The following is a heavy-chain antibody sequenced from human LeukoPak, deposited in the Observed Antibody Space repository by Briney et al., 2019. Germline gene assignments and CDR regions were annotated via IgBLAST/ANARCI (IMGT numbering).Heavy chain of an antibody. CDR2: INHSGST. J-gene: IGHJ4*02. D-gene: IGHD3-10*01. CDR3: ARGLLSLWFGDPRKYFDY. Sequence: PGGSLRLSCAASGFTFSSYAMSWVRQPPGKGLEWIGEINHSGSTNYNPSLKSRVTISVDTSKNQFSLKLSSVTAADTAVYYCARGLLSLWFGDPRKYFDYWGQGTLVTVSS. CDR1: GFTFSSYA. V-gene: IGHV4-34*01.